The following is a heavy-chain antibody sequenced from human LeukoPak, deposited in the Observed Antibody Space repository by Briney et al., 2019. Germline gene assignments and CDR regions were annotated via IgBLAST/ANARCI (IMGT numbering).Heavy chain of an antibody. CDR2: ISSSSSYI. J-gene: IGHJ4*02. CDR3: AKAKDIVVVPAARTTVGY. V-gene: IGHV3-21*04. CDR1: GFTFSSYS. D-gene: IGHD2-2*01. Sequence: GGSLRLSCAASGFTFSSYSMNWVRQAPGKGLEWVSSISSSSSYIYYADSVKGRFTISRDNAKNSLYLQMNSLRAEDTAVYYCAKAKDIVVVPAARTTVGYWGQGTLVTVSS.